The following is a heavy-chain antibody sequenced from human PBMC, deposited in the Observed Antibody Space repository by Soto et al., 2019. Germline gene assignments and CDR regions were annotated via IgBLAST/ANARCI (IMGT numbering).Heavy chain of an antibody. V-gene: IGHV3-74*01. D-gene: IGHD3-16*01. CDR2: INEYGSVK. J-gene: IGHJ4*02. Sequence: DVQLVESGGGLVRPGGSLRLSCAAPGFTFSSYWMHWVRQVPGKGLVWVSRINEYGSVKNYADSVKGRFTIFRDNSKNTLYLEMNSLRAEDAAVYYCTRDIGGRGAYWGQGTLVTVSS. CDR1: GFTFSSYW. CDR3: TRDIGGRGAY.